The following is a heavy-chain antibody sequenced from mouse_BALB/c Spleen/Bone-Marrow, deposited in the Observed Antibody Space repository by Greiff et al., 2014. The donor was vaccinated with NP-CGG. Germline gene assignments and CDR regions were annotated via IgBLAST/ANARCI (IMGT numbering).Heavy chain of an antibody. CDR2: IYPGDDDT. CDR3: ARGGISIDY. J-gene: IGHJ2*01. Sequence: VQLQQSGAELVRPGSSVKISCKASGYAFSLYWVNWVEQRPGQGLEWIGQIYPGDDDTDYNGKFKGKATLTADRSSSTAYMQLGSLTSEASAVYFCARGGISIDYWGHGTTLTVSS. CDR1: GYAFSLYW. V-gene: IGHV1-80*01.